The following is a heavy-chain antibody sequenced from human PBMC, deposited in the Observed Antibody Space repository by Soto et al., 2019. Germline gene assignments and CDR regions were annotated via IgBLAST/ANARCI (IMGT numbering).Heavy chain of an antibody. Sequence: SETLSLTCAVYGGSFSGYYWSWIRQPPGKGLEWIGEINHRGSTNYNPSLKSRVTTSVDTSKNQFSLKLSSVTAADTAVYYCARGGTDYGDYEPYYYDGMDVWGQGTTVTVSS. CDR1: GGSFSGYY. CDR2: INHRGST. J-gene: IGHJ6*02. V-gene: IGHV4-34*01. D-gene: IGHD4-17*01. CDR3: ARGGTDYGDYEPYYYDGMDV.